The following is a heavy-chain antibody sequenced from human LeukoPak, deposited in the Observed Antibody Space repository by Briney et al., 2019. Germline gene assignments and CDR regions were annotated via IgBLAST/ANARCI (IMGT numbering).Heavy chain of an antibody. CDR3: VSPRGFSYGYFDY. CDR1: GGSISSSSAY. D-gene: IGHD5-18*01. CDR2: IYYSKNT. J-gene: IGHJ4*02. V-gene: IGHV4-39*01. Sequence: SETLSLTCAVSGGSISSSSAYWGWIRQPPGKGLEWIGSIYYSKNTYYNPSLKSRVTISADTSKNQFSLMLGSVSATDTAVYYCVSPRGFSYGYFDYWGQGTLVTVSS.